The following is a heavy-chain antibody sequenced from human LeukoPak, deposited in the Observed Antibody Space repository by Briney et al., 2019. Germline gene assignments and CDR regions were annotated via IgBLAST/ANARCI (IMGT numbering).Heavy chain of an antibody. J-gene: IGHJ4*02. CDR2: INSDGSRT. D-gene: IGHD3-22*01. CDR1: GFTLSSYW. V-gene: IGHV3-74*01. CDR3: ARDPDLSGYSFFDY. Sequence: PGGSLRLSCAASGFTLSSYWMHWVRQAPGKGLVWVSRINSDGSRTSYADSVKGRFTISRDNAKNTLYLQMNSLRAEDTAVYYCARDPDLSGYSFFDYWGQGTLVTVSS.